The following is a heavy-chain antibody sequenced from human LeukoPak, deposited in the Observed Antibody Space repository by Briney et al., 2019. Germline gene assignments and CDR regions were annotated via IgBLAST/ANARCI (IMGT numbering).Heavy chain of an antibody. Sequence: PSETLSLTCTVSGGSISSYYWSWIRQPAGKGLEWIGRIYTSGSTNYNPSLKSRVTMSVDTSKNQFSLKLSSVTAADTAVYYCAIGGSLYGSGSYYDPQGDAFDIWGQGTMVTVSS. D-gene: IGHD3-10*01. J-gene: IGHJ3*02. CDR1: GGSISSYY. CDR3: AIGGSLYGSGSYYDPQGDAFDI. V-gene: IGHV4-4*07. CDR2: IYTSGST.